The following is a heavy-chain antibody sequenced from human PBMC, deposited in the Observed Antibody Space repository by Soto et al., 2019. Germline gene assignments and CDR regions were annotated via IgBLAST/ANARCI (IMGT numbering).Heavy chain of an antibody. CDR3: ARRVQANSAVVQGNWLDP. Sequence: SETLSLTCSVSGGSISSHSWNWIRQPPGRGLEWIGHVYSSGSTNYNPSLESRVTISVGTSKNQFSLKLTSLTAADTAVYYCARRVQANSAVVQGNWLDPWGQGTLVTVSS. V-gene: IGHV4-59*08. CDR2: VYSSGST. CDR1: GGSISSHS. D-gene: IGHD5-18*01. J-gene: IGHJ5*02.